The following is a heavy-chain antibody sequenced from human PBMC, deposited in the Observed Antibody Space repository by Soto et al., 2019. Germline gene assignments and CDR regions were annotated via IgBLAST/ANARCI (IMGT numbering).Heavy chain of an antibody. Sequence: ASVRVSCKSSVYTLTTYGISCVRQATGQGLEWLGWISAYNGNTKYAQKFYDRVTMTTDTSTSTAYMELRSLRYDDTAVYYCARDYIAVRPGWFEPWGQGTLVTVSA. V-gene: IGHV1-18*04. CDR3: ARDYIAVRPGWFEP. J-gene: IGHJ5*02. D-gene: IGHD6-6*01. CDR1: VYTLTTYG. CDR2: ISAYNGNT.